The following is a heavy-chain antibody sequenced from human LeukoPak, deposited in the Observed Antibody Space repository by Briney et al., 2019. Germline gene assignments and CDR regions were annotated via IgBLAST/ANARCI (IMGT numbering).Heavy chain of an antibody. CDR1: GFPFSSYA. J-gene: IGHJ6*01. CDR2: ISDSGGST. D-gene: IGHD2-15*01. CDR3: VRGYSFGPIDMDV. V-gene: IGHV3-64D*09. Sequence: GSLSLSCPASGFPFSSYAMHWVLQAPGKGLEYVSAISDSGGSTYYADSVKGRFTISRDNSKNTLYLQMSSLRAEDTAVYFCVRGYSFGPIDMDVWGQGTTVTVSS.